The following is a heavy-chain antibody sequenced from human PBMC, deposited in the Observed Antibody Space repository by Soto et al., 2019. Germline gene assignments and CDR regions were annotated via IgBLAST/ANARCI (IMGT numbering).Heavy chain of an antibody. V-gene: IGHV1-3*01. J-gene: IGHJ4*02. CDR2: INAGNGNT. Sequence: QVQLVQSGAEVKKPGASVKVSCKASGYTFTSYAMHRVRHAPGLRLEWRGWINAGNGNTKYSQKFQGRVTITRDTPASTAYMELSSLRSEDTAVYYCARGPGGPDGPGDYWGQGTLVTVSS. D-gene: IGHD2-15*01. CDR1: GYTFTSYA. CDR3: ARGPGGPDGPGDY.